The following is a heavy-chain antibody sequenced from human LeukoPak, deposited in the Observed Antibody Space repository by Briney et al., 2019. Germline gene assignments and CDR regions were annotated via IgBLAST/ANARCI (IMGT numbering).Heavy chain of an antibody. J-gene: IGHJ4*02. Sequence: GASVKVSCKASGYTFTSYYMHWVRQAPGQGLEWMGWINPNSGGTNYAQKFQGRVTMTRDTSISTAYMELSRLRSDDTAVYYCARGLASGSFTTDFDYWGQGTLVTVSS. D-gene: IGHD1-26*01. CDR2: INPNSGGT. CDR1: GYTFTSYY. V-gene: IGHV1-2*02. CDR3: ARGLASGSFTTDFDY.